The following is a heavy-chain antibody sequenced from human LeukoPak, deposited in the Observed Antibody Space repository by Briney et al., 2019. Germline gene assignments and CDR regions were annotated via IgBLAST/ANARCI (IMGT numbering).Heavy chain of an antibody. J-gene: IGHJ4*02. CDR3: TRVSGSYLSLDY. V-gene: IGHV3-49*04. D-gene: IGHD1-26*01. Sequence: PGGSLRLSCAASGFTFSNAWMSWVRQAPGKGLEWVGFIRSKAYGGTTEYAASVKGRFTISRDDSKSIAYLQMNSLKTEDTAAYYCTRVSGSYLSLDYWGQGTLVTVSS. CDR2: IRSKAYGGTT. CDR1: GFTFSNAW.